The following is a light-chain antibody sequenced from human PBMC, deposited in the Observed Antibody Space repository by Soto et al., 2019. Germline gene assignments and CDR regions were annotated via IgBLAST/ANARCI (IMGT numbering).Light chain of an antibody. Sequence: EIVLTQSPGTLSLSPGEKATPSCRATQSLTRNFVAWYQQKPGQAPRLLAYGASYRATGIPDRFSGSGSGTDFTLTINRLEPEDFAVYYCEQYVSSPFTFGPGTKVDL. CDR1: QSLTRNF. CDR3: EQYVSSPFT. V-gene: IGKV3-20*01. J-gene: IGKJ3*01. CDR2: GAS.